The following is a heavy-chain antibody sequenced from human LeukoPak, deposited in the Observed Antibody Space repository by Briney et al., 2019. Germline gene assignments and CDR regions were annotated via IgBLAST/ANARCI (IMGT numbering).Heavy chain of an antibody. V-gene: IGHV1-18*01. CDR2: VSVYGGKT. CDR3: ARGEITMVRGVIIWDYMDV. J-gene: IGHJ6*03. Sequence: AAVTVSFNCSAYGFTISVNGLLRDGQGQGKGLVGLVSVYGGKTDYAQKFQGRVTMTTDTSTSTAYMELRSLRLDDTAVYYCARGEITMVRGVIIWDYMDVWGKGTTVTVSS. D-gene: IGHD3-10*01. CDR1: AYGFTISV.